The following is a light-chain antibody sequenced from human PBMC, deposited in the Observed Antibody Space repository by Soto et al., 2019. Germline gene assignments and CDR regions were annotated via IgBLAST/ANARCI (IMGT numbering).Light chain of an antibody. CDR1: SSDVGSYNL. CDR3: CSYAGSSTVV. J-gene: IGLJ2*01. CDR2: EGS. V-gene: IGLV2-23*01. Sequence: QSALTQPASVSGSPGQSITISCTGTSSDVGSYNLVSWYQQHPGKAPKLMIYEGSKRPSGVSNRFSGSKSGNTASLTISGLQAEDMADYYCCSYAGSSTVVFGGGTKLTVL.